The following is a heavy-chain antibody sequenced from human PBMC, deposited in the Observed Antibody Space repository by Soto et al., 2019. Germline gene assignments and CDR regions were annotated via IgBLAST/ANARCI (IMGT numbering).Heavy chain of an antibody. CDR3: ARGVGATQSYYYYYGMDV. Sequence: ASVKVSCKASGDTFTSCYMHWVRQAPGQGLEWMGIIDPSGGSTSYAQKFQGRVTMTRDTSTSTVYMELSSLRSEDTAVYYCARGVGATQSYYYYYGMDVWGQGTTVTVSS. J-gene: IGHJ6*02. CDR1: GDTFTSCY. V-gene: IGHV1-46*01. CDR2: IDPSGGST. D-gene: IGHD1-26*01.